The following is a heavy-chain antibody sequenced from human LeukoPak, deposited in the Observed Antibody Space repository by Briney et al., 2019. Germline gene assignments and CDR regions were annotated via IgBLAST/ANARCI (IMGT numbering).Heavy chain of an antibody. D-gene: IGHD3-3*01. V-gene: IGHV1-2*02. Sequence: GASVKVSCKASGYIFTDYYMHWVRQAPGQGLEWMGWINPNSGGTNYAQKFQGRVTMTRDTSISTAYMELSRLRSDDTAVYYCARDTPFWSGYSRKYYYYYYMDVWGKGTTVTVSS. CDR3: ARDTPFWSGYSRKYYYYYYMDV. CDR1: GYIFTDYY. J-gene: IGHJ6*03. CDR2: INPNSGGT.